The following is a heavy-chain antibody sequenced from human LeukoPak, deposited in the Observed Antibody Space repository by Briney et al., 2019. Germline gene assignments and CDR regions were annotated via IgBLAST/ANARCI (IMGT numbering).Heavy chain of an antibody. CDR1: GGSISSYY. Sequence: PSETLSLTCTVSGGSISSYYWSWIRQPPGKGLEWIGYIYYSGSTNYNPSLKSRVTISVDTSKNQFSLKLSSVTAADTAVYYCARVGGGTYYYDSSQDAFDIWGQGTMVTVSS. D-gene: IGHD3-22*01. CDR3: ARVGGGTYYYDSSQDAFDI. J-gene: IGHJ3*02. CDR2: IYYSGST. V-gene: IGHV4-59*01.